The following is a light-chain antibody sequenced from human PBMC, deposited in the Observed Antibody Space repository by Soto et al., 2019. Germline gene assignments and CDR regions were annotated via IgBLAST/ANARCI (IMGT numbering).Light chain of an antibody. V-gene: IGLV1-51*01. CDR3: GTWDSSLSVVL. CDR2: DNT. J-gene: IGLJ2*01. CDR1: SSNIGHNY. Sequence: QSVLTQPPSVSAAPGQRVTISCSGSSSNIGHNYVSWYQQLPGTAPKLLIYDNTKRPSGIPDRFSGSKSGTSATLGITGLQTGDEADYFCGTWDSSLSVVLFGGVTKLTVL.